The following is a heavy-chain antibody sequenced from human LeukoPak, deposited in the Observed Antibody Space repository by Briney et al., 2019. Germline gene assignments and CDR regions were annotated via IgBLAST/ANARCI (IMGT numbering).Heavy chain of an antibody. J-gene: IGHJ6*03. CDR1: GGSISSYY. CDR2: IYTSGST. V-gene: IGHV4-4*09. D-gene: IGHD6-19*01. CDR3: ARGIGVAGTYVFNYYYYYMDV. Sequence: PSETLSLTCTVSGGSISSYYWSWIRQPPGKGLEWIGYIYTSGSTNYNPSLKCRVTISVDTSKNQFSLKLSSVTAADTAVYYCARGIGVAGTYVFNYYYYYMDVWGKGTTVTVSS.